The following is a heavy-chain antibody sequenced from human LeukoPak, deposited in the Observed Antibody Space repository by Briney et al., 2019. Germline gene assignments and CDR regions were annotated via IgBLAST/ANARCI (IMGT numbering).Heavy chain of an antibody. Sequence: TGGSLRLSCAASGFTFDDYGMSWVRQAPGKGLEWVSVIYSGGSTYYADSVKGRFTISRDNSKNTLYLQMNSLRAEDTAVYYCARSRFGRGASDYWGQGTLVTVSS. CDR1: GFTFDDYG. J-gene: IGHJ4*02. V-gene: IGHV3-66*01. CDR3: ARSRFGRGASDY. CDR2: IYSGGST. D-gene: IGHD3-16*01.